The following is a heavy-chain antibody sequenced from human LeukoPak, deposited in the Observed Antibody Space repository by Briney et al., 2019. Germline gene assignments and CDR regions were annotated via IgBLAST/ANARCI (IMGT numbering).Heavy chain of an antibody. CDR1: GGSISSYH. CDR3: ARDRVGAMDFDY. CDR2: MFASGST. D-gene: IGHD1-26*01. J-gene: IGHJ4*02. V-gene: IGHV4-4*07. Sequence: PSEALSLTCTVSGGSISSYHWSSIRQPAGKGLEWIGRMFASGSTNYNPSLKSRVTISVDKSKYQFSLKLSSVTAADTAVYYCARDRVGAMDFDYWGPGTLVTVSS.